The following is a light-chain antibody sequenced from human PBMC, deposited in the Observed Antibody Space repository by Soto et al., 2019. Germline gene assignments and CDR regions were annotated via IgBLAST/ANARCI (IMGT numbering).Light chain of an antibody. CDR2: DAS. J-gene: IGKJ2*01. Sequence: DIQITQSPSTLSASVGDRVTITCRASQSISSWLAWYQQKPGKAPKLLIYDASSLESGVPSRFSGSGSGTEFTLTISSLQPDDFATYYCQQYNSYPDTFGQGTK. V-gene: IGKV1-5*01. CDR3: QQYNSYPDT. CDR1: QSISSW.